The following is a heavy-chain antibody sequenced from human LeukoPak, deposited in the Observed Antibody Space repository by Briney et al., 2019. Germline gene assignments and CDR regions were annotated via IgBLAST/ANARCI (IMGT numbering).Heavy chain of an antibody. Sequence: ASVKVSCKASGGTFSSYAISWVRQAPGQGLEWMGRIIPIFGIANYAQKLQGRVTITADKSTSTAYMELSSLRSEDTAVYYCARVGYYDSSGFEFDYWGQGTLVTVSS. CDR3: ARVGYYDSSGFEFDY. J-gene: IGHJ4*02. CDR1: GGTFSSYA. V-gene: IGHV1-69*04. CDR2: IIPIFGIA. D-gene: IGHD3-22*01.